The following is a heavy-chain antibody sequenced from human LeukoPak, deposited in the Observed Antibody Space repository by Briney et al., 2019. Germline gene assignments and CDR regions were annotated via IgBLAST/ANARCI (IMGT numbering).Heavy chain of an antibody. V-gene: IGHV1-8*01. Sequence: ASVKVSCKASGYTFTSYDINWVRRATGQGLEWMGWMNPNSGNTGYAQKFQGRVTMTRNTSISTAYMELSSLRSEDTAVYYCASFSGYDYDYYHYYMDVWGKGTTVTVSS. CDR1: GYTFTSYD. D-gene: IGHD5-12*01. CDR3: ASFSGYDYDYYHYYMDV. CDR2: MNPNSGNT. J-gene: IGHJ6*03.